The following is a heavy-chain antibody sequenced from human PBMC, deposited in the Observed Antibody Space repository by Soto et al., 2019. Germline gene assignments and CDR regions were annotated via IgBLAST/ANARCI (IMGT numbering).Heavy chain of an antibody. CDR3: ARAERYTYAY. CDR1: GGSISSGGYS. Sequence: SETLSLTCAVSGGSISSGGYSWSWIRQPPGKGLEWIGYIYHSGSTYYNPSLKSRVTISVDTSKNQFSLQLNSVTPEDTAVYYCARAERYTYAYWGQGTLVTVSS. J-gene: IGHJ4*02. D-gene: IGHD5-18*01. CDR2: IYHSGST. V-gene: IGHV4-30-2*01.